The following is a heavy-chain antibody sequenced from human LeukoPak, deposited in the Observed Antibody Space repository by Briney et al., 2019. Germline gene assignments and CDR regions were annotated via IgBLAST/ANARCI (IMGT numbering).Heavy chain of an antibody. J-gene: IGHJ3*02. CDR3: AREDYYDSSGPGAFDI. CDR1: GGSISSGSYY. CDR2: IYTSGST. V-gene: IGHV4-61*02. D-gene: IGHD3-22*01. Sequence: SQTLSLTCTVSGGSISSGSYYWSWIRQPAGKGLEWIGRIYTSGSTNYNPSLKSRVTISVDTSKNQFSLKLSSVTAADTAVYYCAREDYYDSSGPGAFDIWGQGTMVTVSS.